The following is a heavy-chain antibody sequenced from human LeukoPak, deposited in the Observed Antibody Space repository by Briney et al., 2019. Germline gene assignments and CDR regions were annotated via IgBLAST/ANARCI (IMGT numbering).Heavy chain of an antibody. Sequence: GGSLRLSCAASGFALSDYYMTWIRQAPGKGLEWVSYMSSSGITINYADSVKGRFTISRDNAKNSLYLQMNSLRAEDTAVYYCARDNPQLAHCFDYWGQGTLVTVSS. D-gene: IGHD6-13*01. J-gene: IGHJ4*02. V-gene: IGHV3-11*04. CDR1: GFALSDYY. CDR3: ARDNPQLAHCFDY. CDR2: MSSSGITI.